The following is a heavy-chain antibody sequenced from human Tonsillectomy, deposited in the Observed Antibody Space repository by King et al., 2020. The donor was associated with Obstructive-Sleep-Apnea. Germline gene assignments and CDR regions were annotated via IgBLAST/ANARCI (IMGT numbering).Heavy chain of an antibody. Sequence: VQLVESGGGVVQPGRSLRLSCAASGFTLSNNAMLWVRQAPGKGLEWGAVISYDGSNKYYADSVKGRFTISRDISKNTLNLQMHSLRAEDTAVYYCARESTITDYYYGMDVWGQGTTVTVSS. CDR3: ARESTITDYYYGMDV. CDR1: GFTLSNNA. J-gene: IGHJ6*02. CDR2: ISYDGSNK. V-gene: IGHV3-30*04. D-gene: IGHD1-14*01.